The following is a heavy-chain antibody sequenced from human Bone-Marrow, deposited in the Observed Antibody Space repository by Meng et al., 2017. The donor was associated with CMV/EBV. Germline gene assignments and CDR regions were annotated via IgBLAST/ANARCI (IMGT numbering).Heavy chain of an antibody. J-gene: IGHJ6*02. CDR1: GFTFSSYS. D-gene: IGHD3-10*01. CDR2: ISSSSTI. CDR3: ARVVYYGSGMDV. Sequence: GGSLRLSCAASGFTFSSYSMNWVRQAPGKGLEWVSYISSSSTIYYADSVKGRFTISRDNAKNSLYLQMNSLRAEDTAVYYCARVVYYGSGMDVWGQGTTVTVSS. V-gene: IGHV3-48*04.